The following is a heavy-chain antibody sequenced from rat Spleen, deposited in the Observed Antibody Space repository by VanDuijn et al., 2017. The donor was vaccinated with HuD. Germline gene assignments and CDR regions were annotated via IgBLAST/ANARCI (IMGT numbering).Heavy chain of an antibody. J-gene: IGHJ4*01. CDR3: VRYYYDGSYYVMDA. CDR1: GFTFSDYN. V-gene: IGHV5-7*01. Sequence: EVQLVESGGGLVQPGRSVKLSCAASGFTFSDYNMAWVRQAPKKGLEWVATITFDGSGTYYRDSVKGRFTISRDNAKSTLYLQMDSLRSEDTATYYCVRYYYDGSYYVMDAWGQGASVTVSS. CDR2: ITFDGSGT. D-gene: IGHD1-12*02.